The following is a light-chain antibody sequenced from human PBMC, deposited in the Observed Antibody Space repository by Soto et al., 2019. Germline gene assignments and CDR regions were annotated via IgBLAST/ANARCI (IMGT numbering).Light chain of an antibody. CDR2: DVS. V-gene: IGLV2-14*01. J-gene: IGLJ1*01. Sequence: QSVLTQPAYVSGSHGGSITISCTGTSSDVGGYNYVSWYQQHPGKAPKLMIYDVSNRPSGVSNRFSGSKSGNTASLTISGLQAEDEADYYCSSYTSSSTLSYVFGTGTKVTVL. CDR1: SSDVGGYNY. CDR3: SSYTSSSTLSYV.